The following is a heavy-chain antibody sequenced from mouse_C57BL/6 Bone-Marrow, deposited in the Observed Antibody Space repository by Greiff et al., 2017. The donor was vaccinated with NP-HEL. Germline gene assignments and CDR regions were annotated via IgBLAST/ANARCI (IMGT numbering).Heavy chain of an antibody. V-gene: IGHV1-55*01. CDR3: ARTGFITTVVATFYYAMDY. Sequence: QVHVKQSGAELVKPGASVKMSCKASGYTFTSYWITWVKQRPGQGLEWIGDIYPGSGSTNYNEKFKSKATLTVDTSSSTAYMQLSSLTSEDSAVYYCARTGFITTVVATFYYAMDYWGQGTSVTVSS. J-gene: IGHJ4*01. D-gene: IGHD1-1*01. CDR2: IYPGSGST. CDR1: GYTFTSYW.